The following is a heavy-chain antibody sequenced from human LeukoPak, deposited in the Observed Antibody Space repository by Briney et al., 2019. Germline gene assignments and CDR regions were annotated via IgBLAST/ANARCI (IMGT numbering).Heavy chain of an antibody. CDR3: ARDPSDDQSLDH. CDR2: TFYRSKWHY. J-gene: IGHJ4*02. V-gene: IGHV6-1*01. Sequence: SQTLSLTCAISGDSVSSNTAAWSWIRQSPSRGLEWLGRTFYRSKWHYEYAVSVGSRITINVDTSKNQFSLQLNSVTPEDTAVFYCARDPSDDQSLDHWGQGTLVTVSS. D-gene: IGHD3-16*01. CDR1: GDSVSSNTAA.